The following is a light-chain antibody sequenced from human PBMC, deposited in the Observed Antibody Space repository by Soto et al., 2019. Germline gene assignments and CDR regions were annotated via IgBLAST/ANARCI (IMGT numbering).Light chain of an antibody. CDR1: GSDVGNYNL. Sequence: QSALTQPASLAGSLGQSITISCTGTGSDVGNYNLLSWYQQHPGKAPKLIISEGTKRPSGVSNRFSGSGSGKTASLTISALLSEDEADYYCASYTRTTTLVFGGGTQLTVL. CDR2: EGT. CDR3: ASYTRTTTLV. J-gene: IGLJ2*01. V-gene: IGLV2-14*02.